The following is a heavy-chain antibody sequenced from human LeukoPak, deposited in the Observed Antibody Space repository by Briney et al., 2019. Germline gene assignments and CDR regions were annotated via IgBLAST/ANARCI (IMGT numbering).Heavy chain of an antibody. CDR1: GFTFSSYA. V-gene: IGHV3-23*01. CDR2: ISDTGATT. CDR3: AKDTSIGRYCTNGVCSPFDC. J-gene: IGHJ4*02. D-gene: IGHD2-8*01. Sequence: GGSLTLSCAGSGFTFSSYAMSWVRQAPGKGLEWVSAISDTGATTYDADSVKGRFTISRDNSRSTLYPQMNSLRAEDTALYYCAKDTSIGRYCTNGVCSPFDCWGQGTLVTVSS.